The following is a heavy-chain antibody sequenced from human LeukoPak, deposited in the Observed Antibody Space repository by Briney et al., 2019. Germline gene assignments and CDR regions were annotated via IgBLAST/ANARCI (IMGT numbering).Heavy chain of an antibody. CDR1: GFIFSSYE. CDR2: IKSKTDGGTT. J-gene: IGHJ4*02. CDR3: TTDRTLLLWFGELSHHEGGGSVE. V-gene: IGHV3-15*01. D-gene: IGHD3-10*01. Sequence: GGSLRLSCAASGFIFSSYEMNWVRQAPGKGLEWVGRIKSKTDGGTTDYAAPVKGRFTISRDDSKNTLYLQMNSLKTEDTAVYYCTTDRTLLLWFGELSHHEGGGSVEWGQGTLVTVSS.